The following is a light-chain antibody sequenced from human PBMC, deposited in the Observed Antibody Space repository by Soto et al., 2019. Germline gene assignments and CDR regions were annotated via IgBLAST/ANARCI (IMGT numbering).Light chain of an antibody. J-gene: IGKJ4*01. CDR2: WAS. Sequence: DIVMTQSPDSLAVSLGERATINCKSSQSVLYSSNNKNYLTWYQQKPGQPPKVLIYWASTRESGVPGRFSGSESGTDFTLTISSLQAEAVSVYYCQQYYSTPLTFGGGNKVEIK. CDR1: QSVLYSSNNKNY. V-gene: IGKV4-1*01. CDR3: QQYYSTPLT.